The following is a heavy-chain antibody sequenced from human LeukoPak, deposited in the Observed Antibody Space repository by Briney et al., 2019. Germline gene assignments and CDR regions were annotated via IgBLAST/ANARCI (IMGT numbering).Heavy chain of an antibody. D-gene: IGHD3-10*01. CDR3: TWHNTVRGPSYS. Sequence: PSETLSLTCTVSGYSISSGYSWCCIPQPPGKGLEWLGRIRNGGTTDYPAPVKGRFIISRDDSENTLYLQMNSLITEDTAVYYCTWHNTVRGPSYSWGQGTLVTVSS. J-gene: IGHJ5*01. CDR1: GYSISSGYS. V-gene: IGHV3-15*01. CDR2: IRNGGTT.